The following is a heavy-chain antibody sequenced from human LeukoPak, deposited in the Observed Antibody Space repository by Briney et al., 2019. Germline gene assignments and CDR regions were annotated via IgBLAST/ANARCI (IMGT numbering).Heavy chain of an antibody. CDR3: ARSWADYGASLIDY. CDR2: MNPNSGNT. CDR1: GYTFTSYD. J-gene: IGHJ4*02. Sequence: ASVKVSCKASGYTFTSYDINWVRQATGQGLEWMGWMNPNSGNTGYAQKFQGRVIMTRNTSISTAYMELSSLRSEDTAVYYCARSWADYGASLIDYWGQGTLVTVSS. D-gene: IGHD4-17*01. V-gene: IGHV1-8*01.